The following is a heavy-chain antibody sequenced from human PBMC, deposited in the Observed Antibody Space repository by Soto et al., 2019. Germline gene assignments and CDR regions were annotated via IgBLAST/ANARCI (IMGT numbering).Heavy chain of an antibody. J-gene: IGHJ4*02. Sequence: QVQLVQSGAEVKKPGSSVKVSCKASGGTFSSYTISWVRQAPGQGLEWMGRIIPILGIANYAQKFQGRVTITADKSTSTASMELSSLSSEDTAVYYCAREIVVVPAAMESWGQGTLVTVSS. D-gene: IGHD2-2*01. CDR1: GGTFSSYT. V-gene: IGHV1-69*08. CDR2: IIPILGIA. CDR3: AREIVVVPAAMES.